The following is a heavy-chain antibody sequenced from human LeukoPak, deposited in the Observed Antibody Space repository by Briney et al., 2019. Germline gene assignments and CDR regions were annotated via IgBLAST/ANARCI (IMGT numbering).Heavy chain of an antibody. Sequence: SETLSLTCTVSGGSISSYYWSWIRQPPGKGLEWIGYIYYSGSTNYNPSLKSRVTISVDTSKNQFSLKLSSVTAADTAVYYCARHGRYGDAFDIWGQGTMVTVSS. CDR3: ARHGRYGDAFDI. D-gene: IGHD6-19*01. J-gene: IGHJ3*02. CDR2: IYYSGST. V-gene: IGHV4-59*08. CDR1: GGSISSYY.